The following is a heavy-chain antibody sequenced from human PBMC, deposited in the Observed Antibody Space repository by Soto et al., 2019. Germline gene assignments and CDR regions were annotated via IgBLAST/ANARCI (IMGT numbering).Heavy chain of an antibody. CDR2: ISSSGGST. CDR1: GFTFSSYT. V-gene: IGHV3-23*01. D-gene: IGHD7-27*01. CDR3: AKGWGDY. Sequence: EVQLLESGGGLVQPGGSLRLSCAASGFTFSSYTMSWDRQGPGKGLEWVSGISSSGGSTVYADSVKGRFTISRDNFKNTLYLQMNSLRAEYTAVYYCAKGWGDYWGQGTPVTVSS. J-gene: IGHJ4*02.